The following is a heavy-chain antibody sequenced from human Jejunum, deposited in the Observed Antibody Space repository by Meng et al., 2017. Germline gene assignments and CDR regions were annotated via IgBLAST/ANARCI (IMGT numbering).Heavy chain of an antibody. D-gene: IGHD1-7*01. CDR3: ATRTRDSFDY. J-gene: IGHJ4*02. CDR2: IYHSGTT. CDR1: GGSITGTNW. Sequence: QVQPQESGPGLVSPSGTLSLTCAVSGGSITGTNWWTWVRQAPGKGLVWIGEIYHSGTTNYNPSPKSRVAISADKSKNQFSLNLYSLSAADTAVYYCATRTRDSFDYWGQGSLVTVSS. V-gene: IGHV4-4*02.